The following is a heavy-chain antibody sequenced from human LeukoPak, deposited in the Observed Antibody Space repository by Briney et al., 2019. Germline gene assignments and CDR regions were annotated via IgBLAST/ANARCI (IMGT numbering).Heavy chain of an antibody. CDR2: ISYDGSNK. V-gene: IGHV3-30-3*01. J-gene: IGHJ4*02. CDR1: GFTFRSYA. D-gene: IGHD5-18*01. CDR3: ARSQGEDVWLRGLFDC. Sequence: PGGSLRLSCAASGFTFRSYAMHCVRQAPGKGLEWVAVISYDGSNKYYADSVKGRFTISRDNSKNTLYLQMNSLRADDTAVYYCARSQGEDVWLRGLFDCWGQGTLVTVSS.